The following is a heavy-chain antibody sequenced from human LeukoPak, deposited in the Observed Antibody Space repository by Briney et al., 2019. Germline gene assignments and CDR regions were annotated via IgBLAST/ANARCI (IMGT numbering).Heavy chain of an antibody. Sequence: SETLSLTCTVSGGSISSGDYYWSWIRQPPGKGLEWIGYIYYSGSTYYNPSLKSRVTISVDTSKNQFSLKLSSVTAADTAVYYCARGHLVVRVFDPWGQGTLVTVST. V-gene: IGHV4-30-4*01. CDR2: IYYSGST. D-gene: IGHD3-10*01. J-gene: IGHJ5*02. CDR3: ARGHLVVRVFDP. CDR1: GGSISSGDYY.